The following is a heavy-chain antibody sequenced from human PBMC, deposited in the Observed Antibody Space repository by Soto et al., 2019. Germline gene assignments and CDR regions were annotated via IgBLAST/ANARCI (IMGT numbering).Heavy chain of an antibody. CDR3: VKQRGSGKNCYYSMDV. D-gene: IGHD3-10*01. CDR2: INYSGRTT. CDR1: GFSFNTYA. J-gene: IGHJ6*02. Sequence: EVQLLESGGGLVQPGGSLRLSCETSGFSFNTYAMTWVRQAPGMGLEWVAVINYSGRTTFHAQSVKGRFTISRHNSRKTVFLQMDSLRAEDTAVYYCVKQRGSGKNCYYSMDVWGLGTTFIVSS. V-gene: IGHV3-23*01.